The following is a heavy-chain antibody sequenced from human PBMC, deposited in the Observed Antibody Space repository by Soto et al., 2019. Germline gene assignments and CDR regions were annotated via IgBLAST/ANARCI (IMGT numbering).Heavy chain of an antibody. V-gene: IGHV1-69*13. CDR2: IIPIFGTA. CDR1: GGTFSSYA. CDR3: ARIACSSTSCYYGMDV. D-gene: IGHD2-2*01. J-gene: IGHJ6*02. Sequence: SVKVSCKASGGTFSSYAISWVRQAPGQGLEWMGGIIPIFGTANYAQKFQGRVAITADESTSTAYMELSSLRSEDTAVYYCARIACSSTSCYYGMDVWGQGTTVTVSS.